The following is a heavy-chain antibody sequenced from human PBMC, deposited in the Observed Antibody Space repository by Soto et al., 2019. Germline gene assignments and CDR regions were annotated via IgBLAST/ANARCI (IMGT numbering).Heavy chain of an antibody. V-gene: IGHV4-61*01. D-gene: IGHD1-26*01. CDR1: GGSIGGGSFY. J-gene: IGHJ4*02. CDR3: ARDSSGRYDY. CDR2: IYYSGST. Sequence: PSETLSLTCTVSGGSIGGGSFYWSWIRQPPGKGLEWIGYIYYSGSTKYNSSLKSRVTISVDRSNNQFSLRLSSVTAADTAVYYCARDSSGRYDYWGQGTLVTVS.